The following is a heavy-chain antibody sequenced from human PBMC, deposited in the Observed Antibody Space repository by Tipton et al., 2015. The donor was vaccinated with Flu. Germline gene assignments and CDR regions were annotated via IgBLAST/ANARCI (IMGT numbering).Heavy chain of an antibody. Sequence: TLSLTCTVSGYSLSSYYWSWIRQPPGKGLEWIGSIYFSGNTYYNPSLKSRVTISVDTSKNQFSLKVSSVTAADTAVYYCARDPGSRMFDPWGQGTLVTVSS. D-gene: IGHD6-13*01. CDR2: IYFSGNT. V-gene: IGHV4-39*07. CDR3: ARDPGSRMFDP. J-gene: IGHJ5*02. CDR1: GYSLSSYY.